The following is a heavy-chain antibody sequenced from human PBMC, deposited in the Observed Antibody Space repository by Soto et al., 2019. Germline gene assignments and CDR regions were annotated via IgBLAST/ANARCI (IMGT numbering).Heavy chain of an antibody. CDR3: ARLYCSSSSCYSVDAFDI. J-gene: IGHJ3*02. CDR1: GFTFSSYG. Sequence: PGGSLRLSCAASGFTFSSYGMHWVRQAPGKGLEWVALIWFDGSDKYYTDSVKGRFTISRDNSKNTLYLQMNSLRAEDTAIYYCARLYCSSSSCYSVDAFDIRGQGTVVTVSS. CDR2: IWFDGSDK. V-gene: IGHV3-33*01. D-gene: IGHD2-2*01.